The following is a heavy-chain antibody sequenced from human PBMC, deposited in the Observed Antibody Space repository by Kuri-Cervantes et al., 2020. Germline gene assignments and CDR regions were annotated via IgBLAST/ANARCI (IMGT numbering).Heavy chain of an antibody. CDR3: ARVYYYDSSGANYYYMDV. CDR2: IRYDGSNK. V-gene: IGHV3-30*02. Sequence: LSLTCAASGFTFSSYGMHWVRQAPGKGLEWVAFIRYDGSNKYYADSVKGRFTISRDNSKNTLYLQTNSLRAEDTAVYYCARVYYYDSSGANYYYMDVWGKGTTVTVSS. D-gene: IGHD3-22*01. CDR1: GFTFSSYG. J-gene: IGHJ6*03.